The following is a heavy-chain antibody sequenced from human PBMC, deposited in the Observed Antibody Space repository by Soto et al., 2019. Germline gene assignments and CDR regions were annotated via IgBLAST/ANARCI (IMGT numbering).Heavy chain of an antibody. CDR2: IYYSGST. CDR1: GGSIISSSYY. Sequence: PSETLSLTCTFSGGSIISSSYYWGWIRQPPGKGLEWIGSIYYSGSTYYNPSLKSRVTISVDTSKNQFSLKLSSVTAADTAVYYCARRTSDPREDYFDYWGQGTLVTVS. CDR3: ARRTSDPREDYFDY. V-gene: IGHV4-39*01. J-gene: IGHJ4*02.